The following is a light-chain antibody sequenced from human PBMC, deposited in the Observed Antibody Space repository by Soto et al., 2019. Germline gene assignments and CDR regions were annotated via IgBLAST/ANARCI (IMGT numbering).Light chain of an antibody. V-gene: IGLV2-11*01. J-gene: IGLJ1*01. CDR1: SSDVGGYNY. Sequence: QSALTQPASVSGSPGQSITISCTGTSSDVGGYNYVSWYQQHPGKVPKLMIYEVSKRPSGVPDRFSGSKSGNTASLTISGLQAEDEADYYCCSYAGSYTYVFGTGTKLTVL. CDR2: EVS. CDR3: CSYAGSYTYV.